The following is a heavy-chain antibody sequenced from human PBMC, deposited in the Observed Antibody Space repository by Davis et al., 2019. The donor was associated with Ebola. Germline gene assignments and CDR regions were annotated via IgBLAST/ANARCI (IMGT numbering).Heavy chain of an antibody. V-gene: IGHV3-9*01. CDR3: TTDLT. J-gene: IGHJ5*02. CDR1: GFIFDDYA. CDR2: ISWNSGSI. Sequence: SLKISCAASGFIFDDYAMHWVRQAPGKGLEWVSGISWNSGSIGYADSVKGRFTISRDNAKNSLYLQMNSLRAEDTAVYYCTTDLTWGQGTLVTVSS.